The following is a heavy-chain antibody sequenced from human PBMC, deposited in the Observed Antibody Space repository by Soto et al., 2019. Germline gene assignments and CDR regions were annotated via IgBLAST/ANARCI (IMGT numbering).Heavy chain of an antibody. CDR2: MYYSGST. CDR1: GGSISGHY. Sequence: QVQLQESGPGLVKPSETLSLSCRVSGGSISGHYWSWVRQTPGKGLEWIGYMYYSGSTNYNPSLKGRVTISVDTSKNHFSLRLTSVTAADTAVYYCARGPYYDLIWNYYYMDVWGKGTTVTVSS. V-gene: IGHV4-59*08. J-gene: IGHJ6*03. D-gene: IGHD3-16*01. CDR3: ARGPYYDLIWNYYYMDV.